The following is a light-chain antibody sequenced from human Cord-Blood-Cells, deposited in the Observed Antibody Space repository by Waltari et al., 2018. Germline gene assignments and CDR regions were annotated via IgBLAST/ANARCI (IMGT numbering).Light chain of an antibody. J-gene: IGLJ2*01. CDR2: EGS. CDR3: CSYAGSSTSV. Sequence: QSALTQPASASGSPGQSITLSCPGTSSDVGSYNLVSWYQQHPGKAPKLMIYEGSKRPSGVSNRFSGSKSGNTASLTISGLQAEDEADYYCCSYAGSSTSVFGGGTKLTVL. V-gene: IGLV2-23*01. CDR1: SSDVGSYNL.